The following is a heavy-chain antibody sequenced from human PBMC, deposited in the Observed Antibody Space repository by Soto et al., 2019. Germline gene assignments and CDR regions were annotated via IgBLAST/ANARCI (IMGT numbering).Heavy chain of an antibody. CDR3: ARSAARGPFDY. V-gene: IGHV3-53*04. CDR2: IYNGDTA. Sequence: PGGSLRLSCAASELTVRSNYITWVRQAPGKGLEWVSLIYNGDTAYYADSVKGRFTISSHNSNNTLYLQMNSLRPEDTALYYCARSAARGPFDYWGQGTLVTVSS. D-gene: IGHD6-6*01. J-gene: IGHJ4*02. CDR1: ELTVRSNY.